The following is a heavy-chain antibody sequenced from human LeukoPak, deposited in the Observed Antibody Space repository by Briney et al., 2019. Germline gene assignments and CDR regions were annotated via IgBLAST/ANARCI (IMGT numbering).Heavy chain of an antibody. D-gene: IGHD2-21*02. J-gene: IGHJ4*02. CDR2: IYSSGST. V-gene: IGHV4-59*01. CDR1: GGSISIYY. Sequence: SETLSLTCTVSGGSISIYYWSWIRQPPGKGLEWIGYIYSSGSTNYNPSLKSRITISADTSKNQFSLKLSSVTAADTAVYYCARFAYCGGHCWYYFDYWGQGSLVTVSS. CDR3: ARFAYCGGHCWYYFDY.